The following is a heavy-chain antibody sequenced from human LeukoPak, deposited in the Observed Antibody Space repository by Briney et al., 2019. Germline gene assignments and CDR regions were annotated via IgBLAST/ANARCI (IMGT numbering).Heavy chain of an antibody. CDR1: GYTFTDYY. D-gene: IGHD4-23*01. CDR3: ARPFIETPSLGALDY. V-gene: IGHV1-2*02. CDR2: INPDSGGT. Sequence: ASVKVSCKASGYTFTDYYMHWVRQAPGQGLEWMGWINPDSGGTNYAQNFQGRVAMTRDTSISTAYMELSRLRSDDTAVYYCARPFIETPSLGALDYWGQGTLVTVSS. J-gene: IGHJ4*02.